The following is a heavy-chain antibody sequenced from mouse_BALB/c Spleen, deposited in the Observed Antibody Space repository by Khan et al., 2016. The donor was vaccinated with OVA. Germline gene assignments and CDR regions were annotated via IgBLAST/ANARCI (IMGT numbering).Heavy chain of an antibody. D-gene: IGHD1-1*01. Sequence: VQLKESGPGLVKPSQSLSLTCTVTGYSITSDYAWNWIRQFPGNKLEWMGFISYSGNTKYNPSLKSRFSITRDTSKNQFFLQLNSVTTEDTATYYGARVYGGDFDYGGQGTSLPVPS. CDR3: ARVYGGDFDY. J-gene: IGHJ2*02. CDR2: ISYSGNT. V-gene: IGHV3-2*02. CDR1: GYSITSDYA.